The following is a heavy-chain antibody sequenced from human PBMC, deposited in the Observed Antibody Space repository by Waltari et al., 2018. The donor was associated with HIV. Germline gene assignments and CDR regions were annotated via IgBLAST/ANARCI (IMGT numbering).Heavy chain of an antibody. CDR1: GFTFSLYS. J-gene: IGHJ4*02. D-gene: IGHD4-17*01. Sequence: VQLMESGGVLVQPGGSLSLSCAVSGFTFSLYSMNWFRQTPGKGLEWIAYISSTSGAINYAESVKGRFTVSRDNARNSLYLQMRTLRVEDTAVYYCASGYATTVFEHWGQGALVTVSS. CDR2: ISSTSGAI. V-gene: IGHV3-48*01. CDR3: ASGYATTVFEH.